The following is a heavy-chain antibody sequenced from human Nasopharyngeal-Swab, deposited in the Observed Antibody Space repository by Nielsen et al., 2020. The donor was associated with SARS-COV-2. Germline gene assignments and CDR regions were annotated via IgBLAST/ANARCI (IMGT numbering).Heavy chain of an antibody. J-gene: IGHJ4*02. V-gene: IGHV1-69*13. CDR1: GGTFSSYA. CDR2: IIPIFGTA. CDR3: ARSGYSNSDIDY. D-gene: IGHD6-6*01. Sequence: SSVKVSCKGSGGTFSSYAISWVRQAPGQGLEWMGGIIPIFGTADYAQKFRDRVTITADESTSTAYMELSSLRSEDTAVYYCARSGYSNSDIDYWGQGTLVTVSS.